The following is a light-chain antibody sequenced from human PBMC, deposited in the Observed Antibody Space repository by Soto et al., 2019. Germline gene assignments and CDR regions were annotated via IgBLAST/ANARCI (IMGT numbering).Light chain of an antibody. Sequence: QSALTQPASVSGSPGQSITISCTGTSSDVGGYNYVSWYQQHPGKAPKLMIYEVSNRPSGVSNRFSASKSGNTASLTISGLQAEDEADYYCSSYTSSSTPLVFGGGTKLTVL. CDR3: SSYTSSSTPLV. J-gene: IGLJ3*02. CDR2: EVS. CDR1: SSDVGGYNY. V-gene: IGLV2-14*01.